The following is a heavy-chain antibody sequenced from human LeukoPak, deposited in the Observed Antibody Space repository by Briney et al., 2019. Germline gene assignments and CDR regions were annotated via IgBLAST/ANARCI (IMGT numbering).Heavy chain of an antibody. CDR1: GFTFSSYG. CDR3: ARGYNYDILTGYYSDAFDI. V-gene: IGHV3-33*01. J-gene: IGHJ3*02. CDR2: IWYDGSNK. D-gene: IGHD3-9*01. Sequence: GGSLRLSCAASGFTFSSYGMHWVRQAPGKGLEWVAVIWYDGSNKYYADSVKGRFTISRDNSKNTLYLQMNSLRAEDTAVYYCARGYNYDILTGYYSDAFDIWGQGTMVTVSS.